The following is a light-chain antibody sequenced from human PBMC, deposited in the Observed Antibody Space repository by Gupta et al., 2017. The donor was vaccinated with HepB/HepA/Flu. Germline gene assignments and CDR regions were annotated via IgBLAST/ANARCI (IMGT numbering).Light chain of an antibody. CDR3: QQYDTFSRPT. CDR1: EDIKTF. V-gene: IGKV1-5*03. CDR2: QTS. J-gene: IGKJ4*01. Sequence: DIRVIQSPSTLSTSVGERVTFTCRASEDIKTFLAWYQQQPGKAPKLLIYQTSNRQSGVPSRFRGSGSGTEFTLTISSLQPDDSATYYCQQYDTFSRPTFGGGTKVEI.